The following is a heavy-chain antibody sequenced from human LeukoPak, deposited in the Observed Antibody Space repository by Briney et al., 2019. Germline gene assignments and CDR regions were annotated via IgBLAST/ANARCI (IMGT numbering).Heavy chain of an antibody. CDR3: ARLTRTIFGVVIIYYYFDY. D-gene: IGHD3-3*01. J-gene: IGHJ4*02. CDR2: INHSGST. Sequence: SETLSLTCAVSGGSLCGYYWSWIRQPPGKGLEWIGEINHSGSTNYNPSLKSRVTISVDTSKNQFSLKLSSVTAADTAVYYCARLTRTIFGVVIIYYYFDYWGQGTLVSVSS. CDR1: GGSLCGYY. V-gene: IGHV4-34*01.